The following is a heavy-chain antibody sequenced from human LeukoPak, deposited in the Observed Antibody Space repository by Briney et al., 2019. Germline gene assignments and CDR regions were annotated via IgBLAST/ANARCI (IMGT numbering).Heavy chain of an antibody. CDR1: GYTFTSYG. V-gene: IGHV1-18*01. Sequence: GASVKVSCKASGYTFTSYGISWVRQAPGQGLEWMGWISAYNGNTNYAQKLQGRVTMTTDTSTSTAYMELRSLRSDDTAVYYCARVIGSSGSDEYYYGMDVWGQGTTVTVSS. CDR2: ISAYNGNT. J-gene: IGHJ6*02. CDR3: ARVIGSSGSDEYYYGMDV. D-gene: IGHD6-19*01.